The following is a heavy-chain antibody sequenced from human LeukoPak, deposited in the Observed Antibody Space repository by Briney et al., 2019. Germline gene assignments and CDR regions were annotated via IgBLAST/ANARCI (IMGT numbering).Heavy chain of an antibody. D-gene: IGHD4-23*01. Sequence: GSLRLSCAASGFTFSSYSMNWVRQAPGKGLEWVSAISGSGGSTHYADSVKGRFTISRDNSKNTLYLQMNSLRAEDTAVYYCAKDLEMTTVVTGPFDYWGQGTLVTVSS. J-gene: IGHJ4*02. CDR1: GFTFSSYS. V-gene: IGHV3-23*01. CDR3: AKDLEMTTVVTGPFDY. CDR2: ISGSGGST.